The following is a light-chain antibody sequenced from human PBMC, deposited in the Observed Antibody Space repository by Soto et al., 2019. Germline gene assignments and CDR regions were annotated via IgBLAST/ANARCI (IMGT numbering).Light chain of an antibody. V-gene: IGKV1-5*03. CDR3: QHYNSYSEA. J-gene: IGKJ1*01. Sequence: DIQMTQSPSSLSASVGDRVTITCRARQCITNYLNWYQQKPGKAPKLMLYKASTLKSGVPSRFSGSGYATTYTLPIISLLPDDFATYYCQHYNSYSEAFGQGTKVELK. CDR1: QCITNY. CDR2: KAS.